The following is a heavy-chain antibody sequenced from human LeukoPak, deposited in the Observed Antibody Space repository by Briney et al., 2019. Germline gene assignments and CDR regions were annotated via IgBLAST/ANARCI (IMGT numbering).Heavy chain of an antibody. CDR1: GFTFNNYA. J-gene: IGHJ4*02. CDR3: AKDRGYSSGFDY. D-gene: IGHD2-15*01. CDR2: ISGSDGST. V-gene: IGHV3-23*01. Sequence: GGSLRLSCAASGFTFNNYAMSWVRQAPGKGLEWVSSISGSDGSTYYADSAKGRFTISRDNSKNTAYLEMNSLRADDTAVYYCAKDRGYSSGFDYWGQGTLVTVSS.